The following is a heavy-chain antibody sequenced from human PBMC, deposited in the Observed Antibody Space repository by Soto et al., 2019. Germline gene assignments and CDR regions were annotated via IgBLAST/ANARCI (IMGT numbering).Heavy chain of an antibody. V-gene: IGHV3-23*01. CDR2: FSASDGST. J-gene: IGHJ4*02. CDR1: GFTFSSSA. CDR3: AKSAPAAAGTAPFDY. Sequence: GGSLRLSCAASGFTFSSSAMSWVRQAPGKGLEWVSGFSASDGSTNYADSVKGRFTISRDNSMNTLYLQMNSLEAEDTAVYYCAKSAPAAAGTAPFDYWGQGTLVTVSS. D-gene: IGHD6-13*01.